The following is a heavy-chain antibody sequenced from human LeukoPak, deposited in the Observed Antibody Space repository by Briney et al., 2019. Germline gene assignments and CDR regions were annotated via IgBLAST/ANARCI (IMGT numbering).Heavy chain of an antibody. CDR2: IYYSGST. D-gene: IGHD6-13*01. Sequence: SETLSLTCTVSGGSISSYYWSWIRQPPGKGLEWIGSIYYSGSTYYNPSLKSRVTISVDTSKNQFSLKLSSVTAADTAVYYCVADIAAADDYYYYYYMDVWGKGTTVTVSS. CDR3: VADIAAADDYYYYYYMDV. CDR1: GGSISSYY. V-gene: IGHV4-59*05. J-gene: IGHJ6*03.